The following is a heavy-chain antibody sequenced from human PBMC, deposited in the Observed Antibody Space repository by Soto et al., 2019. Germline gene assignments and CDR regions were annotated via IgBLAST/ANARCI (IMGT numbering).Heavy chain of an antibody. CDR1: GFTFSNAW. CDR3: TTLDIVVVVAALYYYYMDV. J-gene: IGHJ6*03. V-gene: IGHV3-15*01. Sequence: EVQLVESGGGLVKPGGSLRLSCAASGFTFSNAWMSWVHQAPGKGLEWVGRIKSKTDGGTTDYAAPVKGRFTISRDDSKNTLYLQMNSLKTEDTAVYYCTTLDIVVVVAALYYYYMDVWGKGTTVTVSS. CDR2: IKSKTDGGTT. D-gene: IGHD2-15*01.